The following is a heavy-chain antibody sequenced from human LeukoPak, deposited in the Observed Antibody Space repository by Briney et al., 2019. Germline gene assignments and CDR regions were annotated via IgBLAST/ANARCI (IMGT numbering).Heavy chain of an antibody. CDR1: GYSLSTFG. D-gene: IGHD2-2*01. Sequence: ASVKLSCKASGYSLSTFGINWVRQAPGKGLEWIGWSSGYNGDTKYAQKVQGRVTMTTDTTTSTAYIKLRSLKSDDTAVYYCARRCSSISCYVGFDYWGQGTQVTVSS. CDR2: SSGYNGDT. J-gene: IGHJ4*02. CDR3: ARRCSSISCYVGFDY. V-gene: IGHV1-18*01.